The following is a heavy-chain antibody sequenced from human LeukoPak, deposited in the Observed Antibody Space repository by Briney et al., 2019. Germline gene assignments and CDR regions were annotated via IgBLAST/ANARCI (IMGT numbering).Heavy chain of an antibody. D-gene: IGHD3-22*01. Sequence: ASVKVSGKASGYTFTGYYIHWVRQAPGQGLEWMGWINPDTGGTNYAQKFQGRVTMTRDTSISTAYMELSRLRSDDTAVYYCARGGYYASSGYYPPDAFDIWGQGTMVTVSS. V-gene: IGHV1-2*02. CDR1: GYTFTGYY. J-gene: IGHJ3*02. CDR3: ARGGYYASSGYYPPDAFDI. CDR2: INPDTGGT.